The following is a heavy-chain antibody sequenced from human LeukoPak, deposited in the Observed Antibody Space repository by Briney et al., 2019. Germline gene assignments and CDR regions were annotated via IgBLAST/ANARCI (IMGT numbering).Heavy chain of an antibody. CDR2: IYRGRT. J-gene: IGHJ5*02. CDR3: AGEGEYGQSYS. Sequence: SETLSLTCAVSGGSIIRSNWWSWVRQPPGKGPEWIGNIYRGRTRLNPSYTSRVAISVDMSKSQVSLSLTSVTAADTAIYYCAGEGEYGQSYSWGQGVLVVVSA. D-gene: IGHD4-17*01. V-gene: IGHV4-4*02. CDR1: GGSIIRSNW.